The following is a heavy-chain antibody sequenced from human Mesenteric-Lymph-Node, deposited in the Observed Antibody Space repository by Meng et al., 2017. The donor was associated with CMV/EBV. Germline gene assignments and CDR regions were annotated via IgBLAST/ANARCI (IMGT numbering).Heavy chain of an antibody. J-gene: IGHJ4*02. V-gene: IGHV1-2*02. CDR1: YTFPVYY. CDR2: INPTTADT. CDR3: ARDLGIYCASTSCPIDY. D-gene: IGHD2-2*01. Sequence: YTFPVYYLHWVRQAPGQGLEWMGWINPTTADTNYAQKFKGRVTMTRDTSISAAYMDLSRLRSDDTAVYYCARDLGIYCASTSCPIDYWGQGTLVTVSS.